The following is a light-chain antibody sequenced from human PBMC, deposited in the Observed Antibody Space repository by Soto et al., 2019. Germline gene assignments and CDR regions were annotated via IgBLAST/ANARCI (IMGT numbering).Light chain of an antibody. CDR3: QQYGGSPPIT. CDR2: GAS. CDR1: QSLSSSY. Sequence: EIVLTQSPGTLSLSPGERATLSCRASQSLSSSYLAWYQQKPGQAPRLLIYGASNRAAGIPDRFSGSGSGTGFTLTISSVEPEDFAVYYCQQYGGSPPITFGQGTRLEIK. J-gene: IGKJ5*01. V-gene: IGKV3-20*01.